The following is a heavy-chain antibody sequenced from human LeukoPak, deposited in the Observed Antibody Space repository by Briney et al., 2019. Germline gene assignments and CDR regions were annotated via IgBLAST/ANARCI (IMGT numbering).Heavy chain of an antibody. CDR1: GYTFTGYY. CDR3: ARGLWFGELFLTYFDY. J-gene: IGHJ4*02. D-gene: IGHD3-10*01. V-gene: IGHV1-2*02. Sequence: GASVKVSCKASGYTFTGYYMHWVRQAPGQGLEWMGWINPNSGGTNYAQKFQGRVTMTRDTSISTAYMELSRLRSDDTAVYYCARGLWFGELFLTYFDYWGQGTQVTVSS. CDR2: INPNSGGT.